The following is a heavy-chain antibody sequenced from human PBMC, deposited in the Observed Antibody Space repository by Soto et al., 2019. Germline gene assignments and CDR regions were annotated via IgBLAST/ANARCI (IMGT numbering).Heavy chain of an antibody. Sequence: SETLSLTCTVSGGSISSGDYYWSWIRQPPGKGLEWIGYIYYSGSTYYNPSLKSRVTISVDTSKNQFSLKLSSVTAADTAVYYCARLFAGRRSYYYYGMDVWGQGTTVTVSS. V-gene: IGHV4-30-4*01. J-gene: IGHJ6*02. CDR3: ARLFAGRRSYYYYGMDV. CDR2: IYYSGST. CDR1: GGSISSGDYY. D-gene: IGHD3-3*01.